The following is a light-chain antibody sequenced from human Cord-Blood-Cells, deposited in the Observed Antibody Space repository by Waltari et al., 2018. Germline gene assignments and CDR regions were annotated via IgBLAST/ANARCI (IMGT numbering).Light chain of an antibody. J-gene: IGLJ2*01. CDR1: SSPIWAGDD. CDR2: GNS. V-gene: IGLV1-40*01. Sequence: QSVLTQPRSVSGAPRQRLTISCTGSSSPIWAGDDVHWYQHLPGTAPKLLIYGNSNRPSGVPDRFSGSKSGTSASLAITGLQAEDEADYYCQSYDSSLKVVFGGGTKLTVL. CDR3: QSYDSSLKVV.